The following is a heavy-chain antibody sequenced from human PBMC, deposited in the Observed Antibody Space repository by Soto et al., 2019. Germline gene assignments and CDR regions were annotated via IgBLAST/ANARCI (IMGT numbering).Heavy chain of an antibody. D-gene: IGHD2-21*02. V-gene: IGHV3-30*18. J-gene: IGHJ4*02. CDR2: ISYDGSNK. CDR3: AKDRVTALFDY. Sequence: QVQLVESGGGVVQPGRSLRLSCAASGFTFSSYGMHWVRQAPGKGLEWVAVISYDGSNKYYADSVKGRFTISRDNSKNTLYLQMNSLRAEDTAVYYCAKDRVTALFDYRGQGTLVTVSS. CDR1: GFTFSSYG.